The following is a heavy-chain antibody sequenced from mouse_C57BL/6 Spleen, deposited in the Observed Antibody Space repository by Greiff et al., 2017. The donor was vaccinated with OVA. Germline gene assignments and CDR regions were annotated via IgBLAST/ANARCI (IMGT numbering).Heavy chain of an antibody. Sequence: VQLQQPGAELVKPGASVKLSCKASGYTFTSYWMQWVKQRPGQGLEWIGEIDPSDSYTNYNQKFKGKATLTVDTSSSTAYMQLSSLTSEDSAVYCCARDWDYWGQGTTLTVSS. CDR1: GYTFTSYW. CDR2: IDPSDSYT. J-gene: IGHJ2*01. CDR3: ARDWDY. V-gene: IGHV1-50*01. D-gene: IGHD4-1*01.